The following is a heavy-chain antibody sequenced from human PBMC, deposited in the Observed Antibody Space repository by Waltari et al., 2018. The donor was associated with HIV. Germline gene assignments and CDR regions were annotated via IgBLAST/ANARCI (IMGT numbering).Heavy chain of an antibody. J-gene: IGHJ5*01. V-gene: IGHV4-34*02. Sequence: QVSLQQWGAGLLEPSEPLSLSCGVNGGSCCGAYCTWLIQPPGKRLEWFAEISPSGVSNYNPSLKTRAAISLDTFKTQSSLKMTSVTDKDTAVYYCASRLSGTNHGRPFDSWGRGIAVVVSS. CDR2: ISPSGVS. CDR3: ASRLSGTNHGRPFDS. D-gene: IGHD3-10*01. CDR1: GGSCCGAY.